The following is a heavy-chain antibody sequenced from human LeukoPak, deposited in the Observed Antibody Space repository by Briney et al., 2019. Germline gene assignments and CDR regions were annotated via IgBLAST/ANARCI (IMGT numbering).Heavy chain of an antibody. J-gene: IGHJ4*02. Sequence: GGSLRLSCAAARFTFDDYAMHWVRQAPGKGLEWVSLISGDGGSTYYADSVKGRFTISRDNSKNSLYLQMNSLKTEDTALYYCAKEKTVTSIPFDYWGQGTLVTVSS. CDR1: RFTFDDYA. CDR3: AKEKTVTSIPFDY. V-gene: IGHV3-43*02. D-gene: IGHD4-11*01. CDR2: ISGDGGST.